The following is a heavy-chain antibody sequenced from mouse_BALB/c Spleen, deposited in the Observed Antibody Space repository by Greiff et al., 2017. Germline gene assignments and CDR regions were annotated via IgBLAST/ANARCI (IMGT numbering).Heavy chain of an antibody. Sequence: LQQPGSELVRPGASVKLSCKASGYTFTSYWMHWVKQRPGQGLEWIGNIYPGSGSTNYDEKFKSKATLTVDTSSSTAYMQLSSLTSEDSAVYYCTRLGYYRCDGAAWFAYWGQGTLLTVSA. CDR1: GYTFTSYW. CDR3: TRLGYYRCDGAAWFAY. CDR2: IYPGSGST. J-gene: IGHJ3*01. D-gene: IGHD2-14*01. V-gene: IGHV1S22*01.